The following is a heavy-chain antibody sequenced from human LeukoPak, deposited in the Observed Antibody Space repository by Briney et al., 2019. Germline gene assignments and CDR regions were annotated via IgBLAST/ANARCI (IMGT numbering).Heavy chain of an antibody. CDR2: IYYSGST. CDR3: ARASGSSPVVVAPFDY. CDR1: GGSISSSSYY. Sequence: PSETLSLTCTVSGGSISSSSYYWGWIRQPPGKGLEWIGSIYYSGSTYYNPSLKSRVTISVDTSENQFSLKVSSVTAADTAVYYCARASGSSPVVVAPFDYWGQGTLVTVSS. D-gene: IGHD2-15*01. J-gene: IGHJ4*02. V-gene: IGHV4-39*07.